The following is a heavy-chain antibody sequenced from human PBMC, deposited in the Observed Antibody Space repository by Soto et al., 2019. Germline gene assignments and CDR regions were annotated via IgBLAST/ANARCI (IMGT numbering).Heavy chain of an antibody. V-gene: IGHV1-69*13. CDR1: GGTFSSYA. Sequence: SVKVSCKASGGTFSSYAISWVRQAPGQGLEWMGGIIPIFGTANYAQKFQGRVTITADESTSTAYMELSSLRSEDTAVYYCASGMAYYYGSGISYGMDVWGQGTTVTVSS. CDR3: ASGMAYYYGSGISYGMDV. CDR2: IIPIFGTA. D-gene: IGHD3-10*01. J-gene: IGHJ6*02.